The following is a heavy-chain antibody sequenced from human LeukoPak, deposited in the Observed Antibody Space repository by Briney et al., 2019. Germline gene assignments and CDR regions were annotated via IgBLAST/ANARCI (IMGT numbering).Heavy chain of an antibody. V-gene: IGHV3-30-3*01. CDR1: GFTFSSYA. J-gene: IGHJ4*02. CDR3: ARDLRVITTFDY. CDR2: ISYDGSNK. Sequence: GGSLRLSCAASGFTFSSYAMHWVRQAPGKGLEWVAVISYDGSNKYYADSVKGRFTISRDNSKNTLYLQMNSLRAEDTAVYYCARDLRVITTFDYWGQGTLVTVAS. D-gene: IGHD3-22*01.